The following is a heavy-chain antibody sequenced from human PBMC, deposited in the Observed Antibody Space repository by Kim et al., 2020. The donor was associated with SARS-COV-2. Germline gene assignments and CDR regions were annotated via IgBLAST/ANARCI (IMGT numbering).Heavy chain of an antibody. Sequence: SETLSLTCTVSGDSVSAYYWSWIRQPAGKGLEWIGHIYASGRTDHNPSLKSRVTLSIDTSKYQFTLMLTSVTVADTAVYYGARDPNSSYYYWGPGSLGTV. J-gene: IGHJ4*02. CDR1: GDSVSAYY. CDR3: ARDPNSSYYY. D-gene: IGHD6-6*01. CDR2: IYASGRT. V-gene: IGHV4-4*07.